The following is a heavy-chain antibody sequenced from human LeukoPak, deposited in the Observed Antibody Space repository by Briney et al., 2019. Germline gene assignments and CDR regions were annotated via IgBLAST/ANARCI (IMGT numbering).Heavy chain of an antibody. V-gene: IGHV1-69*05. Sequence: GASVKVSCKASGGTFSSYAISWVRQAPGQGLEWMGGIIPIFGTANYAQKFQGRVTMTRDTSTSTVYMELSSLRSEDTAVYYCARDGGGGDCYNHPCDYYYYGMDVWGQGTTVTVSS. J-gene: IGHJ6*02. D-gene: IGHD2-21*02. CDR3: ARDGGGGDCYNHPCDYYYYGMDV. CDR2: IIPIFGTA. CDR1: GGTFSSYA.